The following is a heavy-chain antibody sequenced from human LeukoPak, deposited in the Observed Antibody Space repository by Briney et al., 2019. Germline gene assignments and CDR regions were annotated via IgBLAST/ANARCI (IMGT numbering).Heavy chain of an antibody. J-gene: IGHJ4*02. CDR2: ISGSGGST. Sequence: PGGSLRLSCAASGFTFSSYAMSWVRQAPGKGLEWVSAISGSGGSTYYADSVKGRFTISRDKSKNTVYLQMNSLRAEDTAVYYCARGRDWVEYWGQGTLVTVSS. V-gene: IGHV3-23*01. CDR1: GFTFSSYA. CDR3: ARGRDWVEY. D-gene: IGHD3/OR15-3a*01.